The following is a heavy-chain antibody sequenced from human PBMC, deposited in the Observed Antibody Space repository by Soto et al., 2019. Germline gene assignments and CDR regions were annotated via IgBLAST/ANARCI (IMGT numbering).Heavy chain of an antibody. V-gene: IGHV1-69*02. CDR1: GGTFSSYT. D-gene: IGHD3-22*01. CDR2: IIPILGIA. CDR3: ARGYYDSSGYYHDAFDI. J-gene: IGHJ3*02. Sequence: QVQLVQSGAEVKKPGSSVQVSCKASGGTFSSYTISWVRQAPGQGLEWMGRIIPILGIANYAQKFQGRVTITADKSTSTAYMELSSLRSEDTAVYYCARGYYDSSGYYHDAFDIWGQGTMVTVSS.